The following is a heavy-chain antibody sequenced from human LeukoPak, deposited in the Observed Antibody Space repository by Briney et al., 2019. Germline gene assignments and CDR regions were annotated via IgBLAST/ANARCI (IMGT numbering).Heavy chain of an antibody. V-gene: IGHV3-30*18. CDR1: GFTFSSYG. CDR2: ISYDGSNK. Sequence: GGSLRLSCAASGFTFSSYGMHWVRQAPGKGLEWVAVISYDGSNKYYADSVKGRFTISRDNSKNTLYLQMNSLRAEDTAVYYCAKDLTPGGKQYFQHWGQGTLVTVSS. J-gene: IGHJ1*01. D-gene: IGHD3-16*01. CDR3: AKDLTPGGKQYFQH.